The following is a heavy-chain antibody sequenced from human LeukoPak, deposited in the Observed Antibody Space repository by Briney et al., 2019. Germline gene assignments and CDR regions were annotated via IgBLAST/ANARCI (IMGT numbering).Heavy chain of an antibody. CDR2: MTATSNTF. CDR3: ARSLSGYDPLSAF. V-gene: IGHV3-48*04. D-gene: IGHD5-12*01. Sequence: GGSLRLSCEVSGFTFSSYSMTWVRQVPGKGLEWIAYMTATSNTFYYADSVKGRFTISRDNARHSLFLQMNSLTVEDTAVYYCARSLSGYDPLSAFWGQGTLVTVSS. CDR1: GFTFSSYS. J-gene: IGHJ1*01.